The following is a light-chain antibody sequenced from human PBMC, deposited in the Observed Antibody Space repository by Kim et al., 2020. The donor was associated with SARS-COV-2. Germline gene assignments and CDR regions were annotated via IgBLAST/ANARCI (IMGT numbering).Light chain of an antibody. CDR2: GTA. V-gene: IGKV3-20*01. J-gene: IGKJ2*01. CDR3: QQYDRPPYT. Sequence: LSPGERATLSCRASQSVAPNHLAWFQQKPGQATRLLIYGTASRATGIPDRFSASESGTDFTLTISRLEPEDFAVYFCQQYDRPPYTFGQGTKLEI. CDR1: QSVAPNH.